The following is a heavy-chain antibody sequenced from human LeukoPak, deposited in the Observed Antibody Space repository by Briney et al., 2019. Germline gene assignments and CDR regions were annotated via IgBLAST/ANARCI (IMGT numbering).Heavy chain of an antibody. D-gene: IGHD1-26*01. CDR1: VYSYTIFW. CDR3: ASFSRGSYQIDY. V-gene: IGHV5-51*01. Sequence: GESLKLSCKFSVYSYTIFWIRCVREMRGKGLEWMGIIYPGDSDTRYSPSFQGQVTISADKSISTAYLQWSSLKASDTAMYYCASFSRGSYQIDYWGQGTLVTVSS. J-gene: IGHJ4*02. CDR2: IYPGDSDT.